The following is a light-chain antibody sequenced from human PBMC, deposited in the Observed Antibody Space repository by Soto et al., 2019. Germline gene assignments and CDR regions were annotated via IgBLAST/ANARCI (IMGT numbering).Light chain of an antibody. J-gene: IGKJ3*01. Sequence: EIVLTQSPATLSLSPGERATLSCRASPSVTNYLAWYQQKPGQAPRLVIYGAFNRATGIPARFSGSGSGSEFTLTISGLQPDDFAIYFCQQSYSLPLTFGPGTKVDV. CDR3: QQSYSLPLT. CDR2: GAF. V-gene: IGKV3-11*01. CDR1: PSVTNY.